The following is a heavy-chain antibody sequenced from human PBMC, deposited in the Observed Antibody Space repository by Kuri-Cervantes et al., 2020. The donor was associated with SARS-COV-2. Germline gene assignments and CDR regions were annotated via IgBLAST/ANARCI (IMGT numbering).Heavy chain of an antibody. J-gene: IGHJ4*02. CDR3: ARQRGGFLEWLLYYDY. V-gene: IGHV4-39*01. Sequence: SETLSLTCTVSGGSTSSSSYYWGWIRQPPGKGLEWIGSIYYSGSTYYNPSLKSRVTISVDTSKNQFSLKLSSVTAADTAVYYCARQRGGFLEWLLYYDYWGQGTLVTGSS. D-gene: IGHD3-3*01. CDR1: GGSTSSSSYY. CDR2: IYYSGST.